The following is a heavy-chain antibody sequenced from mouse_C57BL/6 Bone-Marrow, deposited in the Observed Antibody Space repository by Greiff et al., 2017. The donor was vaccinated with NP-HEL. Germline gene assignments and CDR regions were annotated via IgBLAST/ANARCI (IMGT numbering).Heavy chain of an antibody. J-gene: IGHJ1*03. CDR3: ANDGYYWYFDV. Sequence: EVKLVESGGGLVKPGGSLKLSCAASGFTFSSYAMSWVRQTPEKRLEWVATISDGGSYTYYPDNVKGRFTISRDNAKNNLYLQMSHLKSEDTAMYYCANDGYYWYFDVWGTGTTVTVSS. CDR2: ISDGGSYT. V-gene: IGHV5-4*03. D-gene: IGHD2-3*01. CDR1: GFTFSSYA.